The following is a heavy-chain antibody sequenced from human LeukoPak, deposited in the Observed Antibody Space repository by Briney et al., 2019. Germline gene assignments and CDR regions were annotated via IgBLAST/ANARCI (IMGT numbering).Heavy chain of an antibody. CDR2: ISYDGSNK. D-gene: IGHD3-22*01. Sequence: GGSLRLSCAASGFTFSSYAMHWVRQAPGKGLEWVAVISYDGSNKYYADSVKGRFTISRDNSKNTLYLQMNSLRAEDTAVYYCARAPPSVYYDSTHFDYWGQGTLVTVSS. CDR1: GFTFSSYA. CDR3: ARAPPSVYYDSTHFDY. V-gene: IGHV3-30-3*01. J-gene: IGHJ4*02.